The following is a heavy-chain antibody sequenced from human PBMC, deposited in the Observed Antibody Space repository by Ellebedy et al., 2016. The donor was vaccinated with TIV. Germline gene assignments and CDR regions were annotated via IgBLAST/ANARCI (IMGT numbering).Heavy chain of an antibody. CDR1: GFTVSTTY. D-gene: IGHD6-19*01. V-gene: IGHV3-66*01. CDR2: IFHGGST. CDR3: ARARGWYGSDGMDV. J-gene: IGHJ6*04. Sequence: GESLKISCEASGFTVSTTYMSWVRQAPGKGLEWVAVIFHGGSTYYANSVKGRFTISRDNSKNTVYLQMNSLRAEDTAVYYCARARGWYGSDGMDVWGEGTTVTVSS.